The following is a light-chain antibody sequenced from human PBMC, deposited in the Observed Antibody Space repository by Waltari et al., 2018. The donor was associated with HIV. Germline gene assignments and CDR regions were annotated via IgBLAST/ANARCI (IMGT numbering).Light chain of an antibody. V-gene: IGLV1-47*01. J-gene: IGLJ3*02. CDR2: RND. CDR3: STWDNSLCQWV. Sequence: QSVVTQPPSASGTPGQNISISCSGDISNLGGNFVYWYQQRPGTAPRLLIYRNDRRPSGVPELFSGSKSATSAALASRGLRSEDDADYHCSTWDNSLCQWVFGGGTKVTVL. CDR1: ISNLGGNF.